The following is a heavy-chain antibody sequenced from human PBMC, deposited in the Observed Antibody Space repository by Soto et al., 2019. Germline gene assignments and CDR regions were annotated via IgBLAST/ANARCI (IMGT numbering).Heavy chain of an antibody. J-gene: IGHJ4*02. V-gene: IGHV3-9*01. CDR1: GFTFDDYA. Sequence: EVQLVESGGGLAQPGRSLRLSCAASGFTFDDYAMHWVRQVPGKGLEWVSGISWNSGSIGYADSVKGRFTISRENAKNSLYLQMNSLRAEDTALYYCATTGDRQGDYWGQGTLVTVSS. CDR3: ATTGDRQGDY. CDR2: ISWNSGSI. D-gene: IGHD2-21*01.